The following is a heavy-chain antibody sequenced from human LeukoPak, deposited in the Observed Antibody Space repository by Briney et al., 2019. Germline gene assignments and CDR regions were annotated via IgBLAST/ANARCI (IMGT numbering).Heavy chain of an antibody. CDR2: IYYSGST. CDR3: ARLYYDSSGGDAFDI. V-gene: IGHV4-39*01. J-gene: IGHJ3*02. D-gene: IGHD3-22*01. CDR1: GGSISSSSYY. Sequence: PSETLSLTCTVSGGSISSSSYYWGWIRQPPGKGLEWIGSIYYSGSTYYNPSLKSRVTISVDTSKNQFSLKLSSVTAADTAVYYRARLYYDSSGGDAFDIWGQGTMVTVSS.